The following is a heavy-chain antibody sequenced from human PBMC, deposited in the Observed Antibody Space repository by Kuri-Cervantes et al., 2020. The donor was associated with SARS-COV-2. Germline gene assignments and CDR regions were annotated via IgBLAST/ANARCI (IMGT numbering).Heavy chain of an antibody. Sequence: GESLKISCAASGFTFSSFWMSWVRQAPGKRLEWVANIKQDGTETNYVDSVTGRFTISRDNVKNSLHLQMNSLRTEDTALYYCTTAYYYGSGSGGHNDYWGQGTLVTVSS. J-gene: IGHJ4*02. CDR1: GFTFSSFW. V-gene: IGHV3-7*03. CDR2: IKQDGTET. D-gene: IGHD3-10*01. CDR3: TTAYYYGSGSGGHNDY.